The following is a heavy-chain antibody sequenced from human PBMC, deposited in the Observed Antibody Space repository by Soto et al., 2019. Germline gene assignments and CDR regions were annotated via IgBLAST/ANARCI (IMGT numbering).Heavy chain of an antibody. J-gene: IGHJ4*02. CDR2: LSGSGTST. V-gene: IGHV3-23*01. D-gene: IGHD6-19*01. CDR1: GFSFVNYA. CDR3: AKATTNGGWFNPFDS. Sequence: GSLRLSCAASGFSFVNYAMNWVRQAPGKGLEWVSGLSGSGTSTYYADSVKGRFTISRDNSRDTLFLQMNSLTADDTAVYYCAKATTNGGWFNPFDSWGQGALVTVSS.